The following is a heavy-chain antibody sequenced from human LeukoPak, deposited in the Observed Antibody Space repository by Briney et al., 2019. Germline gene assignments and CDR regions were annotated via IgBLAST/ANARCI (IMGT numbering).Heavy chain of an antibody. J-gene: IGHJ4*02. CDR3: AKDIYYGSGSYTPNFDY. V-gene: IGHV3-9*01. CDR1: GFTFDDYA. D-gene: IGHD3-10*01. CDR2: ISWNSGSI. Sequence: GGSLRLSCAASGFTFDDYAMHWVRQAPGKGLEWISGISWNSGSIGYADSVKGRFTISRDNAKNSLYLQMNSLRAEDTALYYCAKDIYYGSGSYTPNFDYWGQGTLVTVSS.